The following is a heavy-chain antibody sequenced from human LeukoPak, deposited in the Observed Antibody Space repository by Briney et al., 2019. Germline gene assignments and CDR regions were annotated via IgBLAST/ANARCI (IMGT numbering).Heavy chain of an antibody. CDR1: GFTFSSYA. D-gene: IGHD3-3*01. CDR2: ISSNGGST. Sequence: PGGSLRLSCAASGFTFSSYAMHWVRQAPGEGREYVSAISSNGGSTYYANSVKGRFTISRDNPKNTLYLQMGSLRAEDMAVYYCARGEVRFLEWLLFFDYWGQGTLVTVSS. CDR3: ARGEVRFLEWLLFFDY. V-gene: IGHV3-64*01. J-gene: IGHJ4*02.